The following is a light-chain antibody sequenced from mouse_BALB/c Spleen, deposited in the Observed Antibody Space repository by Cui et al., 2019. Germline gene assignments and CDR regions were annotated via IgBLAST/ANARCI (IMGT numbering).Light chain of an antibody. CDR2: STS. J-gene: IGKJ1*01. CDR3: HQWSSYPWT. V-gene: IGKV4-80*01. Sequence: HIVLTQSPAIISASLAHEFTLTCSASSSVSYMHWYQQKSGTSPKLVIYSTSNLASGVPSRFSGSGSGTFYSLTISSVEAEDAADYYCHQWSSYPWTFGGGTKLEIK. CDR1: SSVSY.